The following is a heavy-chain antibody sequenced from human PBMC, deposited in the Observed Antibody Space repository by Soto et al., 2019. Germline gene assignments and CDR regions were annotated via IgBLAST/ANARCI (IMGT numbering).Heavy chain of an antibody. CDR3: AKALLTGDSSSSADY. CDR2: ISYDGSNK. J-gene: IGHJ4*02. CDR1: GFTFSSYG. D-gene: IGHD6-6*01. Sequence: PGGSLRLSCAASGFTFSSYGMHWVRQAPGKGLEWVAVISYDGSNKYYADSVKGRFTISRDNSKNTLYLQMNSLRAEDTAVYYCAKALLTGDSSSSADYWGQGTLVTVSS. V-gene: IGHV3-30*18.